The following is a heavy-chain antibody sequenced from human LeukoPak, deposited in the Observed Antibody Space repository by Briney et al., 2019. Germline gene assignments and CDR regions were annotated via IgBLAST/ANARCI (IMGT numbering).Heavy chain of an antibody. CDR1: GYTFTGYY. Sequence: ASVKVSCKASGYTFTGYYMHWVRQAPGQGLEWMGWINPNSGGTNYAQKFQGRVTMTRDTSISIAYMELSRLRSDDTAVYYCARILTIFGVVPGDYWGQGTLVTVSS. V-gene: IGHV1-2*02. D-gene: IGHD3-3*01. CDR3: ARILTIFGVVPGDY. J-gene: IGHJ4*02. CDR2: INPNSGGT.